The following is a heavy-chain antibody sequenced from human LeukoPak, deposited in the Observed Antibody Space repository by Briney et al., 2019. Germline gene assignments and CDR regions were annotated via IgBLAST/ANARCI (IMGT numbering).Heavy chain of an antibody. D-gene: IGHD6-19*01. CDR2: IYTSGST. Sequence: SETLSLTCTVSGGSISSYYWSWLRQPAGKGLEWIGRIYTSGSTNYNPSLKSRVTMSVDTSKNQFSLKLSSVTAADTAVYYCARVSGAVAGTSNWFDPWGQGTLVTVSS. CDR3: ARVSGAVAGTSNWFDP. J-gene: IGHJ5*02. CDR1: GGSISSYY. V-gene: IGHV4-4*07.